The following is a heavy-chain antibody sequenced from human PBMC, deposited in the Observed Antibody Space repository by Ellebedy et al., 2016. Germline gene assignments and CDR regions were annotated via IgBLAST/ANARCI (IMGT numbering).Heavy chain of an antibody. V-gene: IGHV3-74*01. D-gene: IGHD3-9*01. J-gene: IGHJ4*02. CDR2: ISWNSGSI. Sequence: GESLKISXAASGFTFSNYWMHWVRQAPGKGLEWVSGISWNSGSIGYADSVKGRFTISRDNAKNTLYLQMNSLRAEDTAVYYCAREFEESFDYWGQGTLVTVSS. CDR3: AREFEESFDY. CDR1: GFTFSNYW.